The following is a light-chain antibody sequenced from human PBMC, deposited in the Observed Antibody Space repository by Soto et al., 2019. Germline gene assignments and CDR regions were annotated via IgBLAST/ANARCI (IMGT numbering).Light chain of an antibody. CDR1: SSDVGSYRF. CDR2: EVS. V-gene: IGLV2-8*01. J-gene: IGLJ3*02. CDR3: TSFTTTNIWV. Sequence: QSALTQPPSASGSPGQSVTISCTGTSSDVGSYRFVSWYQQHPGKAPKLLIYEVSKWPSGVSSRFSGSKSGNTASLTISGLRAEDEADYYCTSFTTTNIWVFGGGTKLTVL.